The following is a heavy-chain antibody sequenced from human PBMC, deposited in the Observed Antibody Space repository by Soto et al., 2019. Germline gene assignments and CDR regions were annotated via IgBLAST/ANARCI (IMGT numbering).Heavy chain of an antibody. CDR3: IRGRQGWVQL. Sequence: EVQLVESGGGLVQPRRSLRLSCVASGFTFDDYAMHWVRQAPGKGLEWVSGITWSGGTRDYADSVKGRFTISRDNVKQSVYLQMDSLRVGETVLYYCIRGRQGWVQLWGGGTLVTVSS. D-gene: IGHD6-19*01. CDR2: ITWSGGTR. J-gene: IGHJ1*01. CDR1: GFTFDDYA. V-gene: IGHV3-9*01.